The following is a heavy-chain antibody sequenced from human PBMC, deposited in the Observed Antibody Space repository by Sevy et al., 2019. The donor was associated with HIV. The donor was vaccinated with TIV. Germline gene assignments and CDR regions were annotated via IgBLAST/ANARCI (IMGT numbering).Heavy chain of an antibody. J-gene: IGHJ4*02. CDR2: TYYRSKWST. D-gene: IGHD5-12*01. CDR3: ARAEVATGGYDY. V-gene: IGHV6-1*01. Sequence: SQSVSLTCAISGDSVASSSAAWNWIRQSPSRGLEWLGRTYYRSKWSTDYALSVKSRIIINPDTSKNQFSLQLNSVTTEETAVYYCARAEVATGGYDYWGQGTLVTVSS. CDR1: GDSVASSSAA.